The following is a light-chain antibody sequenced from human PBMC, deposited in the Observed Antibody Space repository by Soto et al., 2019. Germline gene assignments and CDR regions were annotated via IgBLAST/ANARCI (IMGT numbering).Light chain of an antibody. CDR1: QSISIY. J-gene: IGKJ2*01. V-gene: IGKV1-39*01. CDR2: VAS. CDR3: QQSYIRPIYT. Sequence: DIQMTQSPSSLSASVGDRVTITCRASQSISIYLNWYQQKPGKTPRLLIYVASRLQSGVPSRFSVSGSGTDFTLTIISLQPEDFATSYCQQSYIRPIYTFGQGTRLDIK.